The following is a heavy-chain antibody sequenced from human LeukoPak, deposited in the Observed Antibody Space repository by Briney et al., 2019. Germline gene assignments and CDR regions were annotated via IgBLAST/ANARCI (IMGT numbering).Heavy chain of an antibody. J-gene: IGHJ6*02. V-gene: IGHV1-18*01. D-gene: IGHD3-10*01. CDR3: ARGFEVSGIYYGMDV. Sequence: EASVKVSCKASGYTFTSYGISWVRQAPGQGLEWMGWISAYNGNTNYAQKLQGRVTMTTDTSTSAAYMELRSLRSDDTAVYYCARGFEVSGIYYGMDVWGQGTTVTVSS. CDR1: GYTFTSYG. CDR2: ISAYNGNT.